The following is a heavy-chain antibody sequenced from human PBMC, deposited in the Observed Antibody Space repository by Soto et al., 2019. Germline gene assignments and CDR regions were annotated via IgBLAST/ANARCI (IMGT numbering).Heavy chain of an antibody. D-gene: IGHD3-22*01. V-gene: IGHV3-23*01. CDR3: AKDDYDSSGYYRFYFLQFERGTT. Sequence: EVQLLESGGGLVQPGGSLRLSCAASGFTFSSYAMSWVRQAPGKGLEWVSAIRGSGGSTYYADSVRGRFTISSDNSKNRLYPQMNSLREEDTAIYYCAKDDYDSSGYYRFYFLQFERGTTWGQGTLVTVSS. CDR1: GFTFSSYA. CDR2: IRGSGGST. J-gene: IGHJ5*02.